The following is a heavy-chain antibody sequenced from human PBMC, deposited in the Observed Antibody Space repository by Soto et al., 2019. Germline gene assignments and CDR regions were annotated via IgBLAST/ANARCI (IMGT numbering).Heavy chain of an antibody. CDR1: GGTFYTYT. Sequence: QVQLVQSGAEVRKPGSSVQVSCKASGGTFYTYTFSWVRQAPGQGLEWMGSITPIYPTTNYAEKFQGRLTVTADGSTTTAYMELNSLTAEDTAVYYCARIPRYSFPTSDDLDSWGQGTLVNVSS. J-gene: IGHJ4*02. V-gene: IGHV1-69*15. D-gene: IGHD5-18*01. CDR3: ARIPRYSFPTSDDLDS. CDR2: ITPIYPTT.